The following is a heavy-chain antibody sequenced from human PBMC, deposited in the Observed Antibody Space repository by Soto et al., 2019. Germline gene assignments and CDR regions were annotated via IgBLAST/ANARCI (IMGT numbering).Heavy chain of an antibody. CDR2: MYYSGST. CDR3: ARAGAATLSDY. Sequence: PETLSLTCTVSGGYISKYYCGWIRQPPGKGLEWIGYMYYSGSTNYNPSLKSRVTISVDTSKNQFSLKLSSVTAADTAVYYCARAGAATLSDYWGQGTLVTVAS. V-gene: IGHV4-59*01. J-gene: IGHJ4*02. D-gene: IGHD2-15*01. CDR1: GGYISKYY.